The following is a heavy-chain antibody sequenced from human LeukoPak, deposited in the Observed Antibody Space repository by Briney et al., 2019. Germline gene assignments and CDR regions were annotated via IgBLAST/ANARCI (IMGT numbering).Heavy chain of an antibody. CDR3: ARHVRTGTTRSFDY. D-gene: IGHD1-7*01. CDR1: GDSFTTNW. V-gene: IGHV5-51*01. J-gene: IGHJ4*02. Sequence: GESLKISCKGSGDSFTTNWIGWVRQMPGKGLEWMGIIYPGDSDTRYSPSFQGQVTISADKSISTAYLQWSSLKASDTAMYYCARHVRTGTTRSFDYWGKGTLVTVSS. CDR2: IYPGDSDT.